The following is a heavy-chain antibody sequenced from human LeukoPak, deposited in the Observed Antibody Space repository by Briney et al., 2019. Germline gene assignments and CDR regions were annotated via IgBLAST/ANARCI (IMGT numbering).Heavy chain of an antibody. D-gene: IGHD4-11*01. V-gene: IGHV3-48*03. J-gene: IGHJ4*02. Sequence: PGGSLRLFCTASGFTLNRYEMNGVRQAPRKGLEWVSHISSSGTIIYYADSVKGRFTISRDNAKNSLYLQMNSLRAGDTAVYYCARAMTSWGQGTLVTVSS. CDR1: GFTLNRYE. CDR2: ISSSGTII. CDR3: ARAMTS.